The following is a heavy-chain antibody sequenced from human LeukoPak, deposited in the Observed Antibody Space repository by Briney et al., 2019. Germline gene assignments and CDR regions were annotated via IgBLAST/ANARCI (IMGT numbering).Heavy chain of an antibody. J-gene: IGHJ4*02. CDR1: GFTFSDYY. Sequence: GGSLRLSCAASGFTFSDYYMSWIRQAPGKGLEWVSYISSSSSYTNYADSVKGRFTISRDNAKNSLYLRMNSLRAEDTAVYYCARAPSLAYCGGDCYSPPDYWGQGTLVTVSS. V-gene: IGHV3-11*06. D-gene: IGHD2-21*02. CDR2: ISSSSSYT. CDR3: ARAPSLAYCGGDCYSPPDY.